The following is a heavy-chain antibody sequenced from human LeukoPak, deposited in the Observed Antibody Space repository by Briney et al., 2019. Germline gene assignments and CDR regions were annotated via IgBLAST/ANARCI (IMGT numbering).Heavy chain of an antibody. CDR3: ARASYYDLWSSYYFDY. CDR1: GEYFSTYY. CDR2: IYYSGST. J-gene: IGHJ4*02. V-gene: IGHV4-59*01. Sequence: SETLSLTCAVYGEYFSTYYYSWIRQPPGKGLEWIGYIYYSGSTNYNPSLKSRVTISVDTSKNQFSLKLSSVTAADTAVYYCARASYYDLWSSYYFDYWGQGTLVTVSS. D-gene: IGHD3-3*01.